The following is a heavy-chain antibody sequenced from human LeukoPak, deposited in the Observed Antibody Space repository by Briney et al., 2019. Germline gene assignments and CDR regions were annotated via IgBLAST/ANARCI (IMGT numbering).Heavy chain of an antibody. J-gene: IGHJ6*03. D-gene: IGHD2-2*01. CDR2: INHSGST. CDR3: ARGRYCSSTSCLMDV. V-gene: IGHV4-34*01. CDR1: GGSFSGYY. Sequence: SETLSLTCAVYGGSFSGYYWSWIRQPPGKGLEWIGGINHSGSTNYNPSLKSRVTISVDTSKNQFSLKLSSVTAADTAVYYCARGRYCSSTSCLMDVWGKGTTVTVSS.